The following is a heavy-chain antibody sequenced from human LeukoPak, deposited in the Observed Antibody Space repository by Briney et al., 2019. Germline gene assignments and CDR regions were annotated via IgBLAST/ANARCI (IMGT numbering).Heavy chain of an antibody. V-gene: IGHV4-31*03. CDR1: GGSISSGGYY. Sequence: PSQTLSLTCTVSGGSISSGGYYWSWIRQHPGKGLEWIGYIYYSGSTYYNPSLKSRVTISVDTSKNQLSLKLSSVTAADTAVYYCARNGVYGSGSHFDYWGQGTLVTVSS. J-gene: IGHJ4*02. CDR3: ARNGVYGSGSHFDY. D-gene: IGHD3-10*01. CDR2: IYYSGST.